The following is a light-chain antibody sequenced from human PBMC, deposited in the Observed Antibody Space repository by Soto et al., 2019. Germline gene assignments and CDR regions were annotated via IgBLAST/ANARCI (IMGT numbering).Light chain of an antibody. J-gene: IGLJ1*01. V-gene: IGLV2-14*01. CDR2: DVS. Sequence: QSALTQPASVSGSPGQSIAISCTGPSSDVGGYSYVSWYQQQPGKAPKLVISDVSNRPSGVSDRFSGSKSGNTASLTISGLQTEDEADYYCASYTTSSTYVFGTGTKVTVL. CDR3: ASYTTSSTYV. CDR1: SSDVGGYSY.